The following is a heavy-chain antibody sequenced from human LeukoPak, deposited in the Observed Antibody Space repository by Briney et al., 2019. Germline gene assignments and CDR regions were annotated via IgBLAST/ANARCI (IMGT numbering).Heavy chain of an antibody. CDR3: ARDDSSSWDGWFDP. V-gene: IGHV3-30*02. Sequence: PGGSLRLSCAASGFTFSNYGMHWVRQAPGKGLEWVAIIWHDGSGKYYADSVKGRFTISRDNSKNTLYLQMNSLRAEDTAVYYCARDDSSSWDGWFDPWGQGTLVTVSS. J-gene: IGHJ5*02. CDR1: GFTFSNYG. CDR2: IWHDGSGK. D-gene: IGHD6-13*01.